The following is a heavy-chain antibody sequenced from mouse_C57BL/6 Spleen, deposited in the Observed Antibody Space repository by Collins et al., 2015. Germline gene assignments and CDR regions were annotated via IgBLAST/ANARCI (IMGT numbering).Heavy chain of an antibody. Sequence: EVQLQQSGPVLVKPGASVKMSCKVSGYTFTDYYMSWVKQSLGKSLEWIGIIHPYNSDTTYNQKFKGKATLTIDKSSSTAYMELNSLTSEDSAVYFCARRSDYYGSSYWYFDVWGTGTTVTVSS. J-gene: IGHJ1*03. D-gene: IGHD1-1*01. CDR1: GYTFTDYY. CDR2: IHPYNSDT. CDR3: ARRSDYYGSSYWYFDV. V-gene: IGHV1-19*01.